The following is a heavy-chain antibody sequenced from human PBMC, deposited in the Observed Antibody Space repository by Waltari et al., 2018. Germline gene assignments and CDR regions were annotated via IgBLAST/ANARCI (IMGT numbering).Heavy chain of an antibody. CDR2: ISGSGGST. V-gene: IGHV3-23*01. CDR3: ANLYIAARPN. Sequence: EVQLLESGGGLVQPGGSLRLSCAASGFTFSRPAIRWVRQAPGKGREWVSAISGSGGSTYYADSVKGRFTISRDNSKNTLYLQMNSLRAEDTAVYYCANLYIAARPNWGQGTLVTVSS. D-gene: IGHD6-6*01. CDR1: GFTFSRPA. J-gene: IGHJ4*02.